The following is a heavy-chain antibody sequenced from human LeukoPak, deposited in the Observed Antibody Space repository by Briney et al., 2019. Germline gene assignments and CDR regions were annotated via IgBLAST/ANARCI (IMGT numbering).Heavy chain of an antibody. CDR3: ARGRAARITIFGESPSRYYYYGMDV. D-gene: IGHD3-3*01. Sequence: SETLSLTCAVYGGSFSGYYWSWIRQPPGKGLEWIGEINHSGSTNYNPSLKSRVTISVDTSKNQFSLKLSSVTAADTAVYYCARGRAARITIFGESPSRYYYYGMDVWGQGTTVTVSS. CDR2: INHSGST. V-gene: IGHV4-34*01. J-gene: IGHJ6*02. CDR1: GGSFSGYY.